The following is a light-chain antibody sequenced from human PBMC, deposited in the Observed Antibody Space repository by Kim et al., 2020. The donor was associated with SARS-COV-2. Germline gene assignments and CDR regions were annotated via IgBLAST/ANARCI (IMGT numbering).Light chain of an antibody. V-gene: IGKV2-30*01. Sequence: LPASISCRSSQTLVSSNRHTYLTCFHQRPGQSPRRLIYKVSNRDSGAPDRFSGSGSGTDFTLKMSGMKAEDVGVYYCMRGTNPYTFGQGTKLEI. J-gene: IGKJ2*01. CDR2: KVS. CDR3: MRGTNPYT. CDR1: QTLVSSNRHTY.